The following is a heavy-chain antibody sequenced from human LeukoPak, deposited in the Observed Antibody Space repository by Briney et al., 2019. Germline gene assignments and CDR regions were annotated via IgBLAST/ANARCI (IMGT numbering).Heavy chain of an antibody. D-gene: IGHD2-15*01. CDR3: ARGHTPPIDY. CDR1: GFTFSSYT. V-gene: IGHV3-48*02. Sequence: GKSLRLSCAASGFTFSSYTMNWVRQAPGEGLEWVSYIPSSSSTIYYADSEKGRFTNSRDNAKISLYLQMNGLRDEDTAVYCCARGHTPPIDYWGQGTLVTVSS. J-gene: IGHJ4*02. CDR2: IPSSSSTI.